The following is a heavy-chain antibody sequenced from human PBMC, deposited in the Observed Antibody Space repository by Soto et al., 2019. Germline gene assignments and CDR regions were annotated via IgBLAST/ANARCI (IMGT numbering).Heavy chain of an antibody. Sequence: PGGSLRLSCAASGFPFSSYSMNWVRQAPGKGLEWVSSISSSSGYIYYADSVKGRFSISRDTSKNILYLQMNSLRAEDTAEYYCARHYSAMGVWGQGTTVTVSS. CDR2: ISSSSGYI. V-gene: IGHV3-21*04. CDR3: ARHYSAMGV. J-gene: IGHJ6*02. CDR1: GFPFSSYS.